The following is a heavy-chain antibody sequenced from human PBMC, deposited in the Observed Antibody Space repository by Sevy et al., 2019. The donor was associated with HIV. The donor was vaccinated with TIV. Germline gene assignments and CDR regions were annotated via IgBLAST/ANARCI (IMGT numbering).Heavy chain of an antibody. V-gene: IGHV3-48*02. CDR2: ISRSGTTR. D-gene: IGHD2-15*01. CDR1: GFTFSDYS. CDR3: ARPATASYLPAS. Sequence: GGSLRLSCAASGFTFSDYSLNWVRQAPGKGLEWVSYISRSGTTRHYADSVRGRFTISRDDAKNSLYLQMSSLRDEDTAAYYCARPATASYLPASWGQGTLVTDSS. J-gene: IGHJ4*02.